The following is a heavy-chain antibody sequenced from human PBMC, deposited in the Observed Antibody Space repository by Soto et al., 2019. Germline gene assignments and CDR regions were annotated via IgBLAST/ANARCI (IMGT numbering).Heavy chain of an antibody. Sequence: QVHLVQSGAEVKKPGASVTVSCKGSGYGFTTYGITWVRQSPGQGLEWMAWISAHNGNTNYAQKLQGRVTVTRDTSTSTVYMELRSLRSDDTAVYYCARGRYGDYWGQGALVTVSS. CDR1: GYGFTTYG. J-gene: IGHJ4*02. V-gene: IGHV1-18*01. CDR2: ISAHNGNT. D-gene: IGHD1-1*01. CDR3: ARGRYGDY.